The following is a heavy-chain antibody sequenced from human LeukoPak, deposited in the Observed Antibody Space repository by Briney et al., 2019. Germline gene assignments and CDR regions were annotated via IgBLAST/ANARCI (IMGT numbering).Heavy chain of an antibody. CDR1: GDSFSSHY. D-gene: IGHD4-17*01. CDR3: ARDLVTVTRGFDI. V-gene: IGHV4-59*11. CDR2: ISYIGST. Sequence: SETLSLTCAVSGDSFSSHYWTWIRQPPGKGLEWIGYISYIGSTNYNPSLKSRVTISIDTSKSQFSLKLSSVTAADTAVYYCARDLVTVTRGFDIWGQGTMVSVSS. J-gene: IGHJ3*02.